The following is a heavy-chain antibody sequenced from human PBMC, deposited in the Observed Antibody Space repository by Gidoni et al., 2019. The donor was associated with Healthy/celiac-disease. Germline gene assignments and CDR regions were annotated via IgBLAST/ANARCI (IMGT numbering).Heavy chain of an antibody. J-gene: IGHJ4*02. Sequence: QVQLVQSGAEVKKPGASVKVSCKASGYTFTSYGISWVRQAPGQGLEWMGWISAYNGNTNYAQKLQGRVTMTTDTSTSTAYMELRSLRSDDTAVYYCARPSPTYCTNGVCYPHGFDYWGQGTLVTVSS. V-gene: IGHV1-18*01. CDR1: GYTFTSYG. CDR2: ISAYNGNT. D-gene: IGHD2-8*01. CDR3: ARPSPTYCTNGVCYPHGFDY.